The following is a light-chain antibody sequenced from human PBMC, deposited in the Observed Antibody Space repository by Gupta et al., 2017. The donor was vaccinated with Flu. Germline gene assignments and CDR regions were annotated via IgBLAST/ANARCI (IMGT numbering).Light chain of an antibody. CDR3: QQGAGWPI. CDR1: QSVKNY. Sequence: IVMTQSPATLSLSPGERATLSCRASQSVKNYLAWYQQKPGQAPRLLIYDASTRATGIPARFSGSGSGTDFTLTSNSREPEDFAVYYGQQGAGWPIFGHGTKVDI. CDR2: DAS. V-gene: IGKV3-11*01. J-gene: IGKJ3*01.